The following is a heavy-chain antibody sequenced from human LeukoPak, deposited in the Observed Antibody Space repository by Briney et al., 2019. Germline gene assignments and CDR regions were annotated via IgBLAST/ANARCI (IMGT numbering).Heavy chain of an antibody. CDR2: INEDGSTT. V-gene: IGHV3-74*01. Sequence: GGSLRLSCAASGFTFSSNWMHWVRQAPGKGLVWVSRINEDGSTTNYADSVKGRSTIFRDNAKDTLYLQMNSLRAEDTAVYYCVRDLGGRSGHWGQGTLVTVSS. CDR1: GFTFSSNW. D-gene: IGHD1-26*01. CDR3: VRDLGGRSGH. J-gene: IGHJ4*02.